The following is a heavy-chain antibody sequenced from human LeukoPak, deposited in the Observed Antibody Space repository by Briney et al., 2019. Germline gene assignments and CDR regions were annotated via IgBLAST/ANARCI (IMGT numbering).Heavy chain of an antibody. D-gene: IGHD4-17*01. CDR3: ARYEGAYGYFDY. CDR1: GFTFSSYG. V-gene: IGHV3-30*03. CDR2: ISYDGSNK. J-gene: IGHJ4*02. Sequence: GGSLRLSCAASGFTFSSYGMHWVRQAPGKGLEWVAVISYDGSNKYYADSVKGRFTISRDNSKNTLYLQMNSLRVEDTAVYYCARYEGAYGYFDYWGQGTLVTVSS.